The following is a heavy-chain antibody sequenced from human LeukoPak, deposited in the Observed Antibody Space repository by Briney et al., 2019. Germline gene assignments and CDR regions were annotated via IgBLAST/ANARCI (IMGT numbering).Heavy chain of an antibody. V-gene: IGHV3-30-3*01. CDR1: GFTFSSYA. Sequence: GGSLRLSCAASGFTFSSYAMHWVRQAPGKGLEWVAVISYDGSNKYYADSVKGRFTISRDNSKNTLYLQMNSLRAEDTAVYYCAKDQGWEGNWFDPWGQGTPVTVSS. J-gene: IGHJ5*02. CDR3: AKDQGWEGNWFDP. CDR2: ISYDGSNK. D-gene: IGHD1-26*01.